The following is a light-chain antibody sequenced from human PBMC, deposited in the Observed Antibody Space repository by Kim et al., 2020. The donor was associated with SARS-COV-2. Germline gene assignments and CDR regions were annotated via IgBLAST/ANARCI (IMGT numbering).Light chain of an antibody. Sequence: EIVLTQSPGTLSLSPGERATLSCRASQGIANNFLAWYQQKPGQAPRFLISGASSRATGIPDRFSGSGSGTDFTLTISRLEPEDFAMYYCQQYSGAPLTFGEGTKVDIK. CDR2: GAS. V-gene: IGKV3-20*01. CDR3: QQYSGAPLT. CDR1: QGIANNF. J-gene: IGKJ4*01.